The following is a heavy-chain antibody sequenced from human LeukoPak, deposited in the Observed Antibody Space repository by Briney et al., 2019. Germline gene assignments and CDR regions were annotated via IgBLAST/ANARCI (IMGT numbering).Heavy chain of an antibody. J-gene: IGHJ6*04. CDR2: IGTAGDP. CDR1: GFTFSSYD. CDR3: ARERMVRGVIGYYYYDMDV. Sequence: PGGSLRLSCAASGFTFSSYDMHWVRQATGKGLEWVSAIGTAGDPYYPGSVKGRFTISRENAKNSLYLQMNSLRAGDTAVYYCARERMVRGVIGYYYYDMDVWGKGTTVTVSS. V-gene: IGHV3-13*05. D-gene: IGHD3-10*01.